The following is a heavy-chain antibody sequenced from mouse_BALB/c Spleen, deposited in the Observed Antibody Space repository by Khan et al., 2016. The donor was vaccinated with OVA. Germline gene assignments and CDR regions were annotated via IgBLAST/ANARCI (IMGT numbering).Heavy chain of an antibody. Sequence: QVQLKESGPGLVAPSQSLSITCTVSGFSLTSNGVSWVRQPPGKGLEWLGVIWGDGITNSHSALISRLSISKDNSKSQVFLKLNSLQTDDTATYXCAGFEASYYAMDYWGQGTSVTVSS. CDR1: GFSLTSNG. CDR3: AGFEASYYAMDY. CDR2: IWGDGIT. V-gene: IGHV2-3*01. J-gene: IGHJ4*01. D-gene: IGHD6-1*01.